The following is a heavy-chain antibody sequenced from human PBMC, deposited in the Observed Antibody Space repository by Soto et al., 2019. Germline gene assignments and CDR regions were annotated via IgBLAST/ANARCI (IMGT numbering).Heavy chain of an antibody. D-gene: IGHD3-22*01. CDR2: IDHSGSA. CDR1: GGSFSGYY. V-gene: IGHV4-34*01. CDR3: ARGGNYYDSSVDY. J-gene: IGHJ4*02. Sequence: SETLSLTCAVYGGSFSGYYWSWIRQPPGKGLEWIGEIDHSGSANYSPSLKSRVTISLDTSKNQFSLKLNSLTAADTAVYYRARGGNYYDSSVDYWGQGTQVTGLL.